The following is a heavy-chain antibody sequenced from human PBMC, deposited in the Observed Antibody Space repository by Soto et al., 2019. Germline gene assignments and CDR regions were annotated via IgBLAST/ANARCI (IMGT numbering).Heavy chain of an antibody. J-gene: IGHJ6*02. Sequence: PVGSLRLSCAASGFTVSSNYMSWVRQAPGKGLEWVSVIYSGGSTYYADSVKGRFTISRDNSKNTLYLQMNSLRAEDTAVYYCARPYYYDSSGYYGPDGMEVWGQGTTVTVSS. CDR1: GFTVSSNY. D-gene: IGHD3-22*01. CDR3: ARPYYYDSSGYYGPDGMEV. V-gene: IGHV3-53*01. CDR2: IYSGGST.